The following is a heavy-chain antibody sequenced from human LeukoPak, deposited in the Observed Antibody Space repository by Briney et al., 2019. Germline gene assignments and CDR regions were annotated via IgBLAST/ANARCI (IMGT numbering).Heavy chain of an antibody. CDR1: GFTFSSYA. J-gene: IGHJ4*02. D-gene: IGHD2-2*02. CDR2: ISYDGSNK. V-gene: IGHV3-30*04. Sequence: GGSLRLSCAASGFTFSSYAMHWVRQAPGKGLEWVAVISYDGSNKYYADSVKGRLTISRDNSKNTLYLQMNSLRAEDTAVYYCARGGYQLLYSPFDYWGQGTLVTVSS. CDR3: ARGGYQLLYSPFDY.